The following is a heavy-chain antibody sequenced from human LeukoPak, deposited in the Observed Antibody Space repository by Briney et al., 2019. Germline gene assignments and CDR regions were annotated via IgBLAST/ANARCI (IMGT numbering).Heavy chain of an antibody. J-gene: IGHJ4*02. CDR2: IYHSGST. CDR3: ARAPNYDFWSGYLDY. V-gene: IGHV4-39*02. D-gene: IGHD3-3*01. Sequence: PSETLSLTCTVSGGSISSGSYYWGWIRQPPGKGLEWIGNIYHSGSTYYNPSLKSRVIISVDTSKNHFSLKLSSVTAADTAVYYCARAPNYDFWSGYLDYWGQGTLVTVSS. CDR1: GGSISSGSYY.